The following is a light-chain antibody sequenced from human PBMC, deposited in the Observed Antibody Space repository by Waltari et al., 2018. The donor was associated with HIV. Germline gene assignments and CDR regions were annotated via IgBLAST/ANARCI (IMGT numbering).Light chain of an antibody. CDR3: CSYTGSYV. J-gene: IGLJ1*01. V-gene: IGLV2-11*01. CDR1: SSDIGNYKY. CDR2: DVT. Sequence: QSALTQPRSVSGSPGQSVTISCTGTSSDIGNYKYVSWYQQHPGKAPKLIIYDVTKRPSGVPDRFAGSKSGNTASLTISGLQADDEADYYCCSYTGSYVFGSGTKVTVL.